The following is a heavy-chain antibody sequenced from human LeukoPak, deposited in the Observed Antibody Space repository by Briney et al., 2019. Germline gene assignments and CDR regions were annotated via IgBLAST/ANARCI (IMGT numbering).Heavy chain of an antibody. CDR1: GGSISSGGYS. V-gene: IGHV4-30-2*01. Sequence: SETLSLTCAVSGGSISSGGYSWSWIRQPPGKGLEWIGYIYHSGSTYYNPSLKSRVTISVDRSKNQFSLKLSSVTAADTAVYYCARDRYGDHTYFDYWGQGTLVTVSS. CDR3: ARDRYGDHTYFDY. CDR2: IYHSGST. D-gene: IGHD4-17*01. J-gene: IGHJ4*02.